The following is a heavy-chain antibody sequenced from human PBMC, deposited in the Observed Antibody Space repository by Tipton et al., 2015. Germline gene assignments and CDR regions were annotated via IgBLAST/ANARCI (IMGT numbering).Heavy chain of an antibody. CDR2: ISGTGDST. Sequence: SLRPSCAASGFIFTSYAMTWVRQVPGKGLEWVSSISGTGDSTFYADSVKGRFIISRDNSKDTSYLQMNSLRAEDTALYYCAKLKTWNHDFDSWGQGTLVTVSS. D-gene: IGHD1-14*01. V-gene: IGHV3-23*01. CDR3: AKLKTWNHDFDS. J-gene: IGHJ4*02. CDR1: GFIFTSYA.